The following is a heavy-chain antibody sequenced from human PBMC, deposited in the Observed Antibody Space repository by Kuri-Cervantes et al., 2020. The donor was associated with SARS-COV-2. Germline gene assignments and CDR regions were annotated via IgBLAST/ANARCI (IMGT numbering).Heavy chain of an antibody. CDR1: GFTFSSYG. D-gene: IGHD2-2*01. CDR2: ISYDGSNK. V-gene: IGHV3-30*18. Sequence: GGSLRLSCAASGFTFSSYGMHWVRQAPGKGLEWVAVISYDGSNKYYADSVKDRFTISRDNSKNTLYLQMNSLRAEDTAVYYCAKDIDIVVVPAYYYYYGMDVWGQGTTVTVSS. J-gene: IGHJ6*02. CDR3: AKDIDIVVVPAYYYYYGMDV.